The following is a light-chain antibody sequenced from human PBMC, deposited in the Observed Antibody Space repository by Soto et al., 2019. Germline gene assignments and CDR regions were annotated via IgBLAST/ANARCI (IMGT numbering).Light chain of an antibody. V-gene: IGLV1-40*01. CDR1: SSNIGAGYD. J-gene: IGLJ3*02. CDR2: GNS. Sequence: QSVLTQPASMSGAPGQRVTISCTGSSSNIGAGYDVHWYQQLPGTAPKLLIYGNSNRPSGVPDRFSGSKSGTSASLAITGLQAEDEADYYCQSYDSSLSGSMVFGGGTKLTVL. CDR3: QSYDSSLSGSMV.